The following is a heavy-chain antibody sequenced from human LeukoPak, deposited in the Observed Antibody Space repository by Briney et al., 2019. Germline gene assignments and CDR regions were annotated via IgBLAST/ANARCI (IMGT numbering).Heavy chain of an antibody. CDR2: IYYSGNT. CDR1: GVSISSSNCY. J-gene: IGHJ4*02. V-gene: IGHV4-39*01. D-gene: IGHD3/OR15-3a*01. CDR3: ARQTGSGLFILP. Sequence: SETLSLTCTVSGVSISSSNCYWGWLRQPPGKGLEWIGSIYYSGNTYYNASLKSQVSISIDTSKNQFSLRLTSATAADTAVYCCARQTGSGLFILPGGEGTVVTVSS.